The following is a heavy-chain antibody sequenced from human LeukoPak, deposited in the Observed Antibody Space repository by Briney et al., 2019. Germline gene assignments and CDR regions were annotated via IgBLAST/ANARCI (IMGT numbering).Heavy chain of an antibody. CDR3: ARGLNYGAGGFDY. CDR2: IYHSGST. Sequence: SETLSLTCTVSGYSISSGYYWGWIRQPPGKGLEWIGSIYHSGSTYYNPSLKSRVTISVDTSKNQFSLKLSSVTAADTAVYYCARGLNYGAGGFDYWGQGTLVTVSS. CDR1: GYSISSGYY. D-gene: IGHD4-17*01. V-gene: IGHV4-38-2*02. J-gene: IGHJ4*02.